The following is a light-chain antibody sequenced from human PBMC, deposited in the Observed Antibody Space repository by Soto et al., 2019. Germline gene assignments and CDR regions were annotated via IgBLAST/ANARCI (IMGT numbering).Light chain of an antibody. CDR1: SSNIGSNY. CDR3: AAWDASLSGYV. CDR2: RNN. V-gene: IGLV1-47*01. Sequence: SVLTQPPSASGAPGERGTISCSGSSSNIGSNYVYWYQQLPGTAPKPLIYRNNQRPSGVPDRFSGSKSGTSASLAISGLRSEDEADYYCAAWDASLSGYVFGTGTKVTVL. J-gene: IGLJ1*01.